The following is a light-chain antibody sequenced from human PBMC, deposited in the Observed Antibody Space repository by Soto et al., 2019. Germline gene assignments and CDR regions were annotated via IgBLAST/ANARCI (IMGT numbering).Light chain of an antibody. CDR3: QQYNSYPWT. V-gene: IGKV1-5*03. J-gene: IGKJ1*01. Sequence: QMTQSPSTLSASVGDRVTITCRASQSISSWLAWYQQKQGKAPKLLIYKASSLESGVPSRFSGSRSGTELTLTISSLQPDDFETYYCQQYNSYPWTFGQGTKVDI. CDR2: KAS. CDR1: QSISSW.